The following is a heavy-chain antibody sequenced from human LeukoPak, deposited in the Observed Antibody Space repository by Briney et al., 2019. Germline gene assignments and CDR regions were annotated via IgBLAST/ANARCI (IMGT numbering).Heavy chain of an antibody. Sequence: SETLSLTCTVSGGSISSYYWSWIRQPPGKGLEWIGYIYYSGSTNYNPSLKSRVTISVDTSKNQFSLKLSSVTAADTAVYYCARVMGGWYYDFWSGYPGHWFDPWGQGTLVTVSS. J-gene: IGHJ5*02. CDR2: IYYSGST. CDR3: ARVMGGWYYDFWSGYPGHWFDP. V-gene: IGHV4-59*01. CDR1: GGSISSYY. D-gene: IGHD3-3*01.